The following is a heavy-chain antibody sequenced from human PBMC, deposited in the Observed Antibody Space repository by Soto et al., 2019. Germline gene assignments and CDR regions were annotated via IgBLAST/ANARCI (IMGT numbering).Heavy chain of an antibody. D-gene: IGHD3-10*01. J-gene: IGHJ4*02. CDR2: ISAYNGNT. CDR1: GYTFTSYG. V-gene: IGHV1-18*01. CDR3: ASSAILWFGELPYFDY. Sequence: ASVKVSCKASGYTFTSYGISWVRQAPGQGLEWMGWISAYNGNTNYAQKLQGRVTMTTDTSTSTAYMELRSLRSDDTAVYYCASSAILWFGELPYFDYWGQGTLVTVSS.